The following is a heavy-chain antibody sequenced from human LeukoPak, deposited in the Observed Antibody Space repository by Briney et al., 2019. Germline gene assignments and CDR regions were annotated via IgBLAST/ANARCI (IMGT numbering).Heavy chain of an antibody. CDR3: ARRGSYPDRSDF. V-gene: IGHV1-18*04. J-gene: IGHJ4*02. CDR1: GYTFTSYY. Sequence: ASVKASCKASGYTFTSYYMHWVRQAPGQGLEWMGWISANNGNTNYVQKLQGRVTMTTDTSTSTAYMELRSLRSDDTAVYYCARRGSYPDRSDFWGQGTLVTVSS. D-gene: IGHD1-26*01. CDR2: ISANNGNT.